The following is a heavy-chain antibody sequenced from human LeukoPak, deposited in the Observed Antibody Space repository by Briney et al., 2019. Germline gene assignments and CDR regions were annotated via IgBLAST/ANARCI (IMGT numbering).Heavy chain of an antibody. J-gene: IGHJ4*02. CDR1: GGSISSGGYY. D-gene: IGHD3-3*01. V-gene: IGHV4-30-2*01. Sequence: SETLSLTCTVSGGSISSGGYYWSWIRQPPGKGLEWIGYIYHSGSTYYNPSLKSRVTISVDRSKNQFSLKLSSVTAADTAVYYCARGGFLEWFDYWGQGTLVTVSS. CDR2: IYHSGST. CDR3: ARGGFLEWFDY.